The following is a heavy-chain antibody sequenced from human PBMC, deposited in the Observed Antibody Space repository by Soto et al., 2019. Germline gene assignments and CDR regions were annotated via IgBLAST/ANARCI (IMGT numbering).Heavy chain of an antibody. CDR2: IIPIFGTE. J-gene: IGHJ5*02. CDR3: AGDGNCFDP. V-gene: IGHV1-69*12. Sequence: QVQLVQSGAEVKKPGSSVKVSCKASGGTFSSYVISWVRQAPGQGLEWMGGIIPIFGTENYAQQYQGRVTIPADEPTSEAYAELTSLRSEDAAVYYCAGDGNCFDPWGQGTLVTVSS. CDR1: GGTFSSYV.